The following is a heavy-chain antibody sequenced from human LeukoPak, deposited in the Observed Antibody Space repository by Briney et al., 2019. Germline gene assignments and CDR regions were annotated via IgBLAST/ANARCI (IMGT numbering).Heavy chain of an antibody. D-gene: IGHD3-9*01. CDR3: AREYILTRYYGDY. CDR2: INHKSGGA. CDR1: GYSVNAYN. V-gene: IGHV1-2*02. J-gene: IGHJ4*02. Sequence: ASVKVSCKASGYSVNAYNMHWVRQAPGQGLEWMGWINHKSGGANYAQKFQGRVSMTWDTSISTAYLELSRLRSDDTAVYYCAREYILTRYYGDYWGQGTLVTVSS.